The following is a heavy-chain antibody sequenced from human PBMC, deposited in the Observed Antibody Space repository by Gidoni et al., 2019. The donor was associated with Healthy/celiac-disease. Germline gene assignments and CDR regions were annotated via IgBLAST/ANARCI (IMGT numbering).Heavy chain of an antibody. V-gene: IGHV3-9*03. CDR1: GFTCDDYA. J-gene: IGHJ3*02. CDR3: AGHGRTVVANAFDI. CDR2: ISWNSGSI. Sequence: EVQLVESGGGLVQPGRSLRLSCAASGFTCDDYAMHWVLQAPGKGLEWVVGISWNSGSIGYADSVKGRFTISRDNAKNSLYLQMHSLRAEDMALYYCAGHGRTVVANAFDIWGQGTMVTVSS. D-gene: IGHD2-15*01.